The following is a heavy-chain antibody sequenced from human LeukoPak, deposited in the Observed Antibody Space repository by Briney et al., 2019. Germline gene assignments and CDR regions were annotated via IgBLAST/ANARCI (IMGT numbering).Heavy chain of an antibody. Sequence: TGGSLRLSCAASGFTLSSFAMSWVPQAPGKGLEWVSAISGSGGSTYYADPVKGRFTISRDNSKNPLYLQMNSVRAEDTAVYYCAKDLGGSYGGFDYWGQGTLVTVSS. CDR2: ISGSGGST. V-gene: IGHV3-23*01. D-gene: IGHD1-26*01. J-gene: IGHJ4*02. CDR1: GFTLSSFA. CDR3: AKDLGGSYGGFDY.